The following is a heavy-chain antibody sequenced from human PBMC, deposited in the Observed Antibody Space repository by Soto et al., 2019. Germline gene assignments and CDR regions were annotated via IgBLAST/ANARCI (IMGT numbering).Heavy chain of an antibody. CDR1: GFTFDDYA. J-gene: IGHJ4*02. Sequence: GGSLRLSCAASGFTFDDYAMHWVRQAPGKGLEWVSGISWNSGSIGYADSVKGRFTISRDNAKNSLYLQMNSLRAEDTALYYCAKESYGSGSYDYFDYWGQGTLVTVSS. V-gene: IGHV3-9*01. CDR2: ISWNSGSI. CDR3: AKESYGSGSYDYFDY. D-gene: IGHD3-10*01.